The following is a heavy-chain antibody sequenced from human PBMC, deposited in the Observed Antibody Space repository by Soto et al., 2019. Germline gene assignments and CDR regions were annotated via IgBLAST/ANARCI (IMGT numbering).Heavy chain of an antibody. Sequence: QVQLQESGPGLVKPSQTLSLTCTVSGGSISISDHYWNWIRQHPGKGLEWIGYIYYSGSTYYNPSLESRITISVDTSKNQFSLKLSSVSAADTAVYYCARGKMATSQGWKLYFDYWGRATLVTVSS. CDR2: IYYSGST. CDR1: GGSISISDHY. CDR3: ARGKMATSQGWKLYFDY. J-gene: IGHJ4*02. D-gene: IGHD5-12*01. V-gene: IGHV4-31*03.